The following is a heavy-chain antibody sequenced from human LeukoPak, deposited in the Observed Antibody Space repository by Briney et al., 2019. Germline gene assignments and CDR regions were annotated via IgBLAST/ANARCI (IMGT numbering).Heavy chain of an antibody. J-gene: IGHJ4*02. CDR3: ARHPHDFWSGYFFDY. D-gene: IGHD3-3*01. V-gene: IGHV4-34*01. CDR1: GGSFSGYY. CDR2: INHSGST. Sequence: SETLSLTCAVYGGSFSGYYWSRIRQPPGKGLEWIGEINHSGSTNYNPSLKSRVTISVDTSKNQFSLKLSSVTAADTAVYYCARHPHDFWSGYFFDYWGQGTLVTVSS.